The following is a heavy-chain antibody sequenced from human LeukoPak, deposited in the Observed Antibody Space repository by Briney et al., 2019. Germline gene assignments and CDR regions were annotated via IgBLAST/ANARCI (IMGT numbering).Heavy chain of an antibody. J-gene: IGHJ3*02. CDR2: TSGSGGST. CDR3: AKSWSSSWYLDAFDI. V-gene: IGHV3-23*01. Sequence: GGSLRLSCAASGFTFSSYAMSWVRQAPGKGLEWVSATSGSGGSTYYADSVKGRFTISRDNSKNTLYLQMNSLRAEDTAVYYCAKSWSSSWYLDAFDIWGQGTMVTVSS. D-gene: IGHD6-13*01. CDR1: GFTFSSYA.